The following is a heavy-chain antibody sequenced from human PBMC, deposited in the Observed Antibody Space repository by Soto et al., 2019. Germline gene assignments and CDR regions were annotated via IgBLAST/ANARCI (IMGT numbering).Heavy chain of an antibody. D-gene: IGHD2-21*01. CDR3: ARGNVVAIDY. V-gene: IGHV4-39*01. Sequence: SETLSLTCTISGGSISISDYYWGWIRQPPGKGLEWIGSIYYTGSTYYNPSLKSRLTISVDTSRNQFSLKLTSVTAADTAVYYCARGNVVAIDYWGQGTLVTVSS. CDR1: GGSISISDYY. CDR2: IYYTGST. J-gene: IGHJ4*02.